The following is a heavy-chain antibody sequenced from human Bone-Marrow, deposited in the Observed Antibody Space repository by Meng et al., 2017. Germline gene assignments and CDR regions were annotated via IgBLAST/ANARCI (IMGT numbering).Heavy chain of an antibody. V-gene: IGHV1-2*02. CDR1: GYTFTANY. D-gene: IGHD3-10*01. Sequence: ASVKVSCKASGYTFTANYIHWVRQAPGRGLEWMGWIYPDSGDTNYAQEFQGRVTMTRDTSISTAYIELTSLLSDDTAVYYCASLTVGSGTYYTFWGQGTLVTVSS. CDR3: ASLTVGSGTYYTF. CDR2: IYPDSGDT. J-gene: IGHJ4*02.